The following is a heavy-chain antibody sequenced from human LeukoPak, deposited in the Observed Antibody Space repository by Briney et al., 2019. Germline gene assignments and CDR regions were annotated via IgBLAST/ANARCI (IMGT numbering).Heavy chain of an antibody. CDR1: GFTFSNYW. CDR3: ARDSSRDYFDY. Sequence: GGSLRLSCAASGFTFSNYWMSWVREAPGKGLEWVAVISYDGSNKYYADSVKGRFTISRDNSKNTLYLQMNSLRAEDTAVYYCARDSSRDYFDYWGQGTLVTVSS. J-gene: IGHJ4*02. D-gene: IGHD6-13*01. CDR2: ISYDGSNK. V-gene: IGHV3-30*03.